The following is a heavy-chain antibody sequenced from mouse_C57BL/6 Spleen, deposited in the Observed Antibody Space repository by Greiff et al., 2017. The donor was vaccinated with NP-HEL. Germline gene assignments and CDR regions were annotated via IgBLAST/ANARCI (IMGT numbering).Heavy chain of an antibody. V-gene: IGHV14-1*01. CDR3: TTARRYGNAV. CDR2: IDPEDGDT. D-gene: IGHD2-1*01. CDR1: GFNFNGYY. J-gene: IGHJ3*01. Sequence: EVQLQQSGAELVRPGASVKLSCTASGFNFNGYYMHWVKQRPGQGLEWIGRIDPEDGDTKYAEKFQGKATLTADTSSSTAYLQLSSLTAEDTAGYYCTTARRYGNAVWGQGTLVTVSA.